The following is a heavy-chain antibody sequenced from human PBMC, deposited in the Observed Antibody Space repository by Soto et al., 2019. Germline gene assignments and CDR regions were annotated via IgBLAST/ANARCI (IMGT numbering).Heavy chain of an antibody. J-gene: IGHJ5*02. CDR2: ISAYNGNT. CDR3: ARGYYDILTGYYNWFDP. Sequence: QVQLVQSGAEVKKPGASVKVSCKASGYTFTSYGISWVRQAPGQGLEWMGWISAYNGNTNYAQKLQGRVTMTTDTSXSXXYMELRSLRSDDTAVYYCARGYYDILTGYYNWFDPWGQGTLVTVSS. V-gene: IGHV1-18*01. D-gene: IGHD3-9*01. CDR1: GYTFTSYG.